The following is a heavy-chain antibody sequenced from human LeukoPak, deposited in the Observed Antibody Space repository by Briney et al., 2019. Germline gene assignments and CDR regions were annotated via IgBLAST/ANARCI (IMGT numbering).Heavy chain of an antibody. Sequence: GRSLRLSCAVSGFIFSDYGFHWVRQAPGKGLEWVAVTRFDGSIKQYADSVKGRFTISRDDSKNTLYLQMNFLKSEDTAVYYCGRWGGTRQYYFDYWGQGTLVTVSS. V-gene: IGHV3-33*01. CDR2: TRFDGSIK. D-gene: IGHD1-1*01. J-gene: IGHJ4*02. CDR3: GRWGGTRQYYFDY. CDR1: GFIFSDYG.